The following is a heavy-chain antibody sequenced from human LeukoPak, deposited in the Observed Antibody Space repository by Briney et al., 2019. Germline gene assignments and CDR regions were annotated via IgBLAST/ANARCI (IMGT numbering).Heavy chain of an antibody. Sequence: GGSLGLACAASGFTVSSNYMSWVRQAPGKGLEWVSVIYSGGSTYYADSVKGRFTISRDNSKNTLYLQMNSLRAEDTAVYYCARGGPDYEDAFDIWGQGTMVTVSS. D-gene: IGHD4-17*01. CDR2: IYSGGST. V-gene: IGHV3-53*01. J-gene: IGHJ3*02. CDR1: GFTVSSNY. CDR3: ARGGPDYEDAFDI.